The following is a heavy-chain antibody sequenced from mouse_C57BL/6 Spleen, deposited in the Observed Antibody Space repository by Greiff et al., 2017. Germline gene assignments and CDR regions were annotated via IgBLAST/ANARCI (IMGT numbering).Heavy chain of an antibody. CDR1: GFNIKDDY. V-gene: IGHV14-4*01. Sequence: VQLQQSGAELVRPGASVKLSCTASGFNIKDDYMHWVKQRPEQGLEWIGWIDPENGDTEYASKFQGKATITADPTSNTAYLQLSSLTSEDTAVYYCTTTYYSNVAYWGQGTLVTVSA. J-gene: IGHJ3*01. CDR2: IDPENGDT. D-gene: IGHD2-5*01. CDR3: TTTYYSNVAY.